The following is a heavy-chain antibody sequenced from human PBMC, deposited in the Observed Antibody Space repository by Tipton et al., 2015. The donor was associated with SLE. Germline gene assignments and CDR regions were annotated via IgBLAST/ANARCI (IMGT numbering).Heavy chain of an antibody. CDR1: GGSIRNYY. CDR2: IHYSGST. J-gene: IGHJ4*02. D-gene: IGHD3-3*01. V-gene: IGHV4-59*01. CDR3: ARVKSIFGVVIIDY. Sequence: TLSLTCTVSGGSIRNYYWSWIRQSPGRGLEWIGYIHYSGSTNYNPSLKSRVTISIDMSKNQFSLKLNSVTAADTAVYYCARVKSIFGVVIIDYWGQGTLVTVSS.